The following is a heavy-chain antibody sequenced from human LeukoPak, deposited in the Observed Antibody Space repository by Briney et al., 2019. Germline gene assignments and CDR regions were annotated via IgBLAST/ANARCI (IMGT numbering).Heavy chain of an antibody. V-gene: IGHV4-59*01. D-gene: IGHD7-27*01. CDR1: GGSISSYY. CDR2: IYYSGST. CDR3: ARARRKLGGGYYFDY. Sequence: SETLSLTCTVSGGSISSYYWSWIRQPPGKGLEWIGYIYYSGSTNYNPSLKSRVTISVDTSKNQFSLKLSSVTAADTAVYYCARARRKLGGGYYFDYWGQGTLVTVSS. J-gene: IGHJ4*02.